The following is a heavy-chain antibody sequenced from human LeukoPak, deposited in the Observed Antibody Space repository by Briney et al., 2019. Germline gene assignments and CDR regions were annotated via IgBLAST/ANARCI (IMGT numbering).Heavy chain of an antibody. Sequence: PGGSLRLSCAASGFTFSSYSMNWVRQAPGKGLEWVSSINSSSSYIYYADSVKGRFTISRDNAKNSLYLQMNSLRAEDTAVYYCARDIYYYDSSGYYYSVGGFDYWGQGTLVTVSS. J-gene: IGHJ4*02. V-gene: IGHV3-21*01. CDR3: ARDIYYYDSSGYYYSVGGFDY. CDR2: INSSSSYI. D-gene: IGHD3-22*01. CDR1: GFTFSSYS.